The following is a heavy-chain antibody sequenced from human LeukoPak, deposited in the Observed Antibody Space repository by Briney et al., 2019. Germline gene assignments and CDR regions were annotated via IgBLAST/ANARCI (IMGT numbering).Heavy chain of an antibody. CDR2: ISSSSSYI. D-gene: IGHD2-2*01. V-gene: IGHV3-21*01. CDR1: GFTFSSYS. CDR3: ARDLFGYCSSFSCYPLWFDP. Sequence: GGSLRLSCAASGFTFSSYSMNWVRQAPGKGLEWVSSISSSSSYIYYADSVKGRFTISRDNAKNSLYLQMNSLRAEDTAVYYSARDLFGYCSSFSCYPLWFDPWGQGTLVTVSS. J-gene: IGHJ5*02.